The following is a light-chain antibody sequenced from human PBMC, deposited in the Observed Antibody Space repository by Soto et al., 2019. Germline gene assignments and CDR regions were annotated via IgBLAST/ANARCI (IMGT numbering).Light chain of an antibody. V-gene: IGLV1-44*01. Sequence: QSALTQPPSASGTPGQTITISCSGSNSDIGSHSVDWYQQFPGMTPRLLINSNDQRPSGVPDRFSGSKSGTSATLAISGLRSEDEADYYCATWADSLNGVVFGGGTKVTVL. J-gene: IGLJ2*01. CDR3: ATWADSLNGVV. CDR1: NSDIGSHS. CDR2: SND.